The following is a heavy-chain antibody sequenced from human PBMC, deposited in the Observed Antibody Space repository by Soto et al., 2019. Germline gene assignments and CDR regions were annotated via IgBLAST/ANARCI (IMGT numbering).Heavy chain of an antibody. CDR1: GFTFTSSA. Sequence: ASVKVSCKASGFTFTSSAMQWVRQARGQRLEWIGWIGVYNGNTNYAQKLQGRVTMTTDTSTSTAYMELRSLRSDDTAVYYCARDNGDGYSYVLDFQHWGQGTLVTVSS. J-gene: IGHJ1*01. CDR2: IGVYNGNT. D-gene: IGHD5-18*01. V-gene: IGHV1-18*01. CDR3: ARDNGDGYSYVLDFQH.